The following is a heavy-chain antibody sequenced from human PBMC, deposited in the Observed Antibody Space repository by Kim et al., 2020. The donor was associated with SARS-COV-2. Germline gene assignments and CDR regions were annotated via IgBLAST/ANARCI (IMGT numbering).Heavy chain of an antibody. CDR3: ARRGDFWSGYPLYYYYYGMDV. CDR1: GGSISSSSYY. D-gene: IGHD3-3*01. V-gene: IGHV4-39*01. Sequence: SETLSLTCTVSGGSISSSSYYWGWIRQPPGKGLEWIGSIYYSGSTYYNPSLKSRVTISVDTSKNQFSLKLSSVTAADTAVYYCARRGDFWSGYPLYYYYYGMDVWGQGTTVTVSS. CDR2: IYYSGST. J-gene: IGHJ6*02.